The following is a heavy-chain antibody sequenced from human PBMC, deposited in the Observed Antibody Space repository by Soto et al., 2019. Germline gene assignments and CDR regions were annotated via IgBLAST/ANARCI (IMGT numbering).Heavy chain of an antibody. D-gene: IGHD2-21*02. V-gene: IGHV3-72*01. J-gene: IGHJ5*02. CDR2: IRNKARSYTT. Sequence: GGSLRLSCAASGFIFSDQYMDWVRQAPGKGLEWVGRIRNKARSYTTDYAASGKGRFTISRDDSKNSLYLQMNSLKTEDTAVYYCSRGDFAIPWGQGTLVTVS. CDR3: SRGDFAIP. CDR1: GFIFSDQY.